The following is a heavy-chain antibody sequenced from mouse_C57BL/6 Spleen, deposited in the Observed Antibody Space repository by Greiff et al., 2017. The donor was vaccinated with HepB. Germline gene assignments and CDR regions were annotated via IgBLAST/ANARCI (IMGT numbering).Heavy chain of an antibody. CDR1: GYSFTDYY. CDR2: INPNYGTT. J-gene: IGHJ4*01. D-gene: IGHD1-1*01. CDR3: ARYRRSYAMDY. Sequence: EVKLMESGPELVKPGASVKISCMASGYSFTDYYMNWVNQSTGKSLEWIGVINPNYGTTGYNQKFKGKATLTVAQSSSTANMQLNILNSEDAAVYYCARYRRSYAMDYWGQVTSVTVSS. V-gene: IGHV1-39*01.